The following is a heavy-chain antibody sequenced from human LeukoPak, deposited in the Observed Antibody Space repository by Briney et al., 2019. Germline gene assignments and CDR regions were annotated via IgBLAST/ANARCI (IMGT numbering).Heavy chain of an antibody. CDR2: INHSGST. Sequence: SETLSLTCAVYGGSFSGYYWSWIRQPPGKGLEWIGEINHSGSTNYNPSLKSRVTISVDTSKNQFSLKLSSVTAADTAVYYCARPIDDYWGQGTLVTVS. CDR1: GGSFSGYY. V-gene: IGHV4-34*01. CDR3: ARPIDDY. J-gene: IGHJ4*02.